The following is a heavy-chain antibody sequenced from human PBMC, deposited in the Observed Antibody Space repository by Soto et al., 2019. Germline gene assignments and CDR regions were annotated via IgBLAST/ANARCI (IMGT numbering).Heavy chain of an antibody. Sequence: GGSLRLSCAASGFTFSSYEVNSVRQAPGKGLEWVSYISSSGSTIYYADSVKGRFTISRDNAKNSLYLQMNSLRAEDTAVYYCARVATGRFDYWGQGTLVTVSS. J-gene: IGHJ4*02. V-gene: IGHV3-48*03. D-gene: IGHD5-12*01. CDR3: ARVATGRFDY. CDR2: ISSSGSTI. CDR1: GFTFSSYE.